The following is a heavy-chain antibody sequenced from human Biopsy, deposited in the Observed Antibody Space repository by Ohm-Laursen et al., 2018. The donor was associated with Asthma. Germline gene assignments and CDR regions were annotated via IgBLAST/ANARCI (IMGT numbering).Heavy chain of an antibody. J-gene: IGHJ4*02. CDR3: AKRRGYSGHDNDY. D-gene: IGHD5-12*01. CDR1: GFMFRSFG. CDR2: ISYDGNHK. Sequence: SLRLSCAASGFMFRSFGMHWVRQAPGKGLEWVAVISYDGNHKFYEDSVEGRFTISRDNSKNTLYLQINSLRTEDTAVYYCAKRRGYSGHDNDYWGQGTLVIVSS. V-gene: IGHV3-30*18.